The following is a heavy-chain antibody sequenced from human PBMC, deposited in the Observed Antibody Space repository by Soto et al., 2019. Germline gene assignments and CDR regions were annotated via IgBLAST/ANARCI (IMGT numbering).Heavy chain of an antibody. D-gene: IGHD6-19*01. Sequence: EVQLVESGGGLVQPGGSVRLSCVASGFSFSKYSMNWVRQAPGKGLEWISYIGNDTGTKYYADSVKGRFTISRDNAKNSLYLQMNSLRGDDTALYYCVGAGNWSSWGQGTVVTVSS. CDR3: VGAGNWSS. CDR1: GFSFSKYS. V-gene: IGHV3-48*01. J-gene: IGHJ5*02. CDR2: IGNDTGTK.